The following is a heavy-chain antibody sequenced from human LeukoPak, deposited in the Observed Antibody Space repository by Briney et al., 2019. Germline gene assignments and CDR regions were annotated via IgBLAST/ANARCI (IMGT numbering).Heavy chain of an antibody. CDR3: ARTVAYSSGWYSSAHYYFDY. V-gene: IGHV1-8*01. J-gene: IGHJ4*02. CDR1: GYTFTSYD. Sequence: ASVKVSCKASGYTFTSYDINWVRQATGQGLEWMGWMNPNSGNTGYAQKFQGRVTMTRNTSISTAYMELSSLRSEDTAVYYCARTVAYSSGWYSSAHYYFDYWGQGTLVTVSS. CDR2: MNPNSGNT. D-gene: IGHD6-19*01.